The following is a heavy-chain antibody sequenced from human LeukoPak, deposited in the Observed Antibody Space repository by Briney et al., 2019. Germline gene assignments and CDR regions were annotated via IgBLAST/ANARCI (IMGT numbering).Heavy chain of an antibody. CDR3: AREPLYSSSWFLSPVDY. V-gene: IGHV1-2*06. D-gene: IGHD6-13*01. J-gene: IGHJ4*02. Sequence: ASVKVSCTASGYTFTGYYMHWVRQAPGQGLEWMGRINPNSGGTNYAQKFQGRVTMTRDTSISTAYMELSRLRSDDTAVYYCAREPLYSSSWFLSPVDYWGQGTLVTVSS. CDR2: INPNSGGT. CDR1: GYTFTGYY.